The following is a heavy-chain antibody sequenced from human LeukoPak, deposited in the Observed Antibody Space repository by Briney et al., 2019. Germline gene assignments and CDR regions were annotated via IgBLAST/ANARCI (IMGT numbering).Heavy chain of an antibody. CDR1: GYSISSGYY. Sequence: SETLSLTCTVSGYSISSGYYWSWIRQPPGKGLEWIGEINHSGSTNYNPSLKSRVTISVDTSKNQFSLKLSSVTAADTAVYYCARLTLTIFGVVIGMDVWGKGTTVTVSS. D-gene: IGHD3-3*01. V-gene: IGHV4-38-2*02. CDR3: ARLTLTIFGVVIGMDV. J-gene: IGHJ6*04. CDR2: INHSGST.